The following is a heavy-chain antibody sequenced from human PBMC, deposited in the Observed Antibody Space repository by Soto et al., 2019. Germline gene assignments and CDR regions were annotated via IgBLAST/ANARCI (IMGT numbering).Heavy chain of an antibody. CDR3: AKAYGSGSPKQFDS. D-gene: IGHD3-10*01. V-gene: IGHV3-23*01. CDR2: ISGSGGST. J-gene: IGHJ4*02. CDR1: GFTFSSYA. Sequence: EVQLLESGGGLVQSGGSLRLPCAASGFTFSSYAMGWIRQPPGKGLEWVSGISGSGGSTYYADSVKGRFTISRDNSKNTLYLQINGLRAEDTAVYFCAKAYGSGSPKQFDSWGQGTLVTVSS.